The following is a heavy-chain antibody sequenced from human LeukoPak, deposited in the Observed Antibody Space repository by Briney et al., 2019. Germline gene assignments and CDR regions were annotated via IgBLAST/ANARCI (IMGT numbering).Heavy chain of an antibody. V-gene: IGHV3-53*01. CDR3: ARVGPSYDSSGYYSTGEYYFDY. CDR2: IYSGGST. J-gene: IGHJ4*02. CDR1: GFTVSSNY. Sequence: GGSLRLSCAASGFTVSSNYMSWVRQAPGKGLEWVSVIYSGGSTYYADSVKGRFTISRDNSKNTLYLQMNSLRAEDTAVYYCARVGPSYDSSGYYSTGEYYFDYWGQGTLVTVSS. D-gene: IGHD3-22*01.